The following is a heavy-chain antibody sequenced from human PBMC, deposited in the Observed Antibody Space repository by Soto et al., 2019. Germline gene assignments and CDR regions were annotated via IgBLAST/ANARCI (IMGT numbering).Heavy chain of an antibody. Sequence: GESLKISCKGSGYSFTSYWIGWVRQMPGKGLEWMGIIYPGDSDTRYSPSFQGQVTISADKSISTAYLQWSSLKASDTAMYYCAGTHYDILTGYQKYDAFDIWGQGTMVTVSS. CDR1: GYSFTSYW. D-gene: IGHD3-9*01. CDR2: IYPGDSDT. V-gene: IGHV5-51*01. CDR3: AGTHYDILTGYQKYDAFDI. J-gene: IGHJ3*02.